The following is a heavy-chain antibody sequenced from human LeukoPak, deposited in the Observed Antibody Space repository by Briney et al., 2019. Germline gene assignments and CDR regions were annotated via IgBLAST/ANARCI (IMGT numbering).Heavy chain of an antibody. J-gene: IGHJ4*02. V-gene: IGHV4-30-2*01. Sequence: PSETLSLTCAVSGGSISSDGYSWSWIRQPPGKGLEWIGYIYHSGSTYYNPSLKSRVTISVDTSKNQFSLKLSSVTAADTAVYYCARTYYDSTFGYWGQGTLVTVSS. CDR1: GGSISSDGYS. CDR2: IYHSGST. D-gene: IGHD3-22*01. CDR3: ARTYYDSTFGY.